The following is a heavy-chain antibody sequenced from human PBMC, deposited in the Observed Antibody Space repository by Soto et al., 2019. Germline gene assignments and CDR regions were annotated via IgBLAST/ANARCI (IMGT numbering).Heavy chain of an antibody. D-gene: IGHD2-15*01. CDR2: IYPGDSDT. J-gene: IGHJ6*02. CDR1: GDSFTSYW. V-gene: IGHV5-51*01. Sequence: PGESLQISCKGSGDSFTSYWIGWVRQMPGKGLEWMGIIYPGDSDTRYSPSFQGQVTISADKSISTAYLQWSSLKASDTAMYYCARHAYCSGGSCLGYYYYGMDVWGQGTTVTVSS. CDR3: ARHAYCSGGSCLGYYYYGMDV.